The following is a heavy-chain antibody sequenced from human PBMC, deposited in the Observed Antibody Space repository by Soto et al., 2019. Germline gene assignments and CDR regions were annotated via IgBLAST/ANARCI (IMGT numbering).Heavy chain of an antibody. V-gene: IGHV1-3*01. CDR3: ARQYYDFWSGPEYNNWFDP. CDR2: INAGNGNT. J-gene: IGHJ5*02. D-gene: IGHD3-3*01. Sequence: ASVKVSCKASGYTFTSYAMHWVRQAPGQRLEWMGWINAGNGNTKYSQKFQGRVTITRDTSASTAYMELSSLRSEDTAVYYCARQYYDFWSGPEYNNWFDPWGQGTLVTVSS. CDR1: GYTFTSYA.